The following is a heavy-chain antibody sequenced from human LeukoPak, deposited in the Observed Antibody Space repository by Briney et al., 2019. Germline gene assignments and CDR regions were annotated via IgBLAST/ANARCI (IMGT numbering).Heavy chain of an antibody. CDR2: IYHSGST. CDR1: GGPINSGGYS. D-gene: IGHD5-18*01. CDR3: ARGYGTFDF. V-gene: IGHV4-30-2*01. Sequence: SETLSLACAVSGGPINSGGYSWSWIRQPPGKGLERMGYIYHSGSTYYNPSLKSRVTMSVDRSKNHFSLKLNSVTAADTAVYYCARGYGTFDFWGQGILVTVSS. J-gene: IGHJ4*02.